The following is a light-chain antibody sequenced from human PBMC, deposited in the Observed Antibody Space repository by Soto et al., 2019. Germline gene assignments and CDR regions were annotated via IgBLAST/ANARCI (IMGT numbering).Light chain of an antibody. Sequence: EIVMTQSPATLSVSPGERVTLSCRASQSAFSNLAWYQQKPGQTPRLLIYAASTRATDVPARFSGSGSGTEFTLTISSLLSEDFAVYYCHQYYKWPLTFGGGTKVEIK. J-gene: IGKJ4*01. CDR1: QSAFSN. CDR3: HQYYKWPLT. CDR2: AAS. V-gene: IGKV3-15*01.